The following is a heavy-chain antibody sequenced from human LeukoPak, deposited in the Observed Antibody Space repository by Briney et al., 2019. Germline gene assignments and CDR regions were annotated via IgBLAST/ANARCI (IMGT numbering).Heavy chain of an antibody. CDR1: GGSFSGYY. CDR2: INHSGST. D-gene: IGHD2-2*01. CDR3: ARGPWYCSSTSCSSSGFDY. J-gene: IGHJ4*02. V-gene: IGHV4-34*01. Sequence: SETLSLTCAVYGGSFSGYYWSWIRQPPGEGLEWIGEINHSGSTNYNPSLKSRVTISVDTSKNQFSLKLSSVTAADTAVYYCARGPWYCSSTSCSSSGFDYWGQGTLVTVSS.